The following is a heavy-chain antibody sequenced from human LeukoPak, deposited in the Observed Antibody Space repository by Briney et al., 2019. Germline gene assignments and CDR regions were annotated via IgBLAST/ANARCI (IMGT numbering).Heavy chain of an antibody. CDR2: ISSYSSYI. CDR1: EFTFSSYD. CDR3: ARDRPNGDYAFDY. J-gene: IGHJ4*02. V-gene: IGHV3-21*01. D-gene: IGHD4-17*01. Sequence: PGGSLRLSCAASEFTFSSYDMNWVRQAPGKGLEWVSSISSYSSYIYYADSVKGRFTISRDNAKNSLYLQMNSLRAEDTAVYYCARDRPNGDYAFDYWGQGALVTVSS.